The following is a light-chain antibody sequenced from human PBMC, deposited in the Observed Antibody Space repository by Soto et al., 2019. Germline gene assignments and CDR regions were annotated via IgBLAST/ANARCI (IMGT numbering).Light chain of an antibody. CDR2: GAS. CDR3: QHYGSSPPYT. J-gene: IGKJ2*01. Sequence: EIVLTQSPGTLSLAPGEGATLSCRASQSLGSSYLAWYKQKPGQAPRLLIYGASNRATGISDRFSGSGSGTDFTLTISRLEPEDCAVYDCQHYGSSPPYTFGQGTKLEIK. V-gene: IGKV3-20*01. CDR1: QSLGSSY.